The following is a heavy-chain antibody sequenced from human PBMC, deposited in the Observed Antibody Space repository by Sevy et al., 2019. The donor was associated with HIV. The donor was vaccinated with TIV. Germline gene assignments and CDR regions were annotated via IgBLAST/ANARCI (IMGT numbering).Heavy chain of an antibody. V-gene: IGHV4-59*01. CDR1: GGSISSYY. CDR2: IYYSGST. CDR3: ARDRMTSGGGMDV. Sequence: SETLSLTCTVSGGSISSYYWSWIRQPPGKGLEWIGYIYYSGSTNYYPSLKSRVTISVDTSKNQFSLKLSSVTAADTAVYYCARDRMTSGGGMDVWGKGTTVTVSS. D-gene: IGHD3-16*01. J-gene: IGHJ6*03.